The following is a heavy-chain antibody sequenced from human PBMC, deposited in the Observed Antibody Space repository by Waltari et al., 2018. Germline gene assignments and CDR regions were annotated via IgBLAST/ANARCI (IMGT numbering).Heavy chain of an antibody. V-gene: IGHV1-69*08. D-gene: IGHD3-3*01. CDR3: ASSGFLAQLPMDV. J-gene: IGHJ6*02. Sequence: QVQLVQSGAEVKKPGSSVKVSCKASGGTFSSDAISWVRQAPGQGLEWIGRIIPTFGTANYAQKFQGRVTITADKSTSTAYMELSSLRSEDTAVYYCASSGFLAQLPMDVWGQGTTVTVSS. CDR1: GGTFSSDA. CDR2: IIPTFGTA.